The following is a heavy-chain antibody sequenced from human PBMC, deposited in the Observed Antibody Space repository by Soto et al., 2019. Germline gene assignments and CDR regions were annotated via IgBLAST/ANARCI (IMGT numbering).Heavy chain of an antibody. CDR1: GFTFSSYG. J-gene: IGHJ5*02. CDR3: ARDQGRYTADWFDP. D-gene: IGHD1-26*01. V-gene: IGHV3-33*01. Sequence: GGSLRLSCAASGFTFSSYGMHWVRQAPGKGLEWVAVIWYDGSNKYYADSVKGRFTISRDNAKNSLYLQMNSLRAEDTAVYYCARDQGRYTADWFDPWGQGTLVTVSS. CDR2: IWYDGSNK.